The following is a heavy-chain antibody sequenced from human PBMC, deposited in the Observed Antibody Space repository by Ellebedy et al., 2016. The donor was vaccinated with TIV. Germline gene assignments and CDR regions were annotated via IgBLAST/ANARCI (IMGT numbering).Heavy chain of an antibody. V-gene: IGHV1-2*04. CDR3: ASVTFSSLSPFDY. D-gene: IGHD2-2*01. CDR2: IYPNSGDT. Sequence: AASVKVSCRAPGYTFTSYDINWVRQAPGQGLEWMGWIYPNSGDTKYSQKFQGWVTMTRDTSITTAYMELKRLTSDDTATYYCASVTFSSLSPFDYWGQGTLVTVSS. J-gene: IGHJ4*02. CDR1: GYTFTSYD.